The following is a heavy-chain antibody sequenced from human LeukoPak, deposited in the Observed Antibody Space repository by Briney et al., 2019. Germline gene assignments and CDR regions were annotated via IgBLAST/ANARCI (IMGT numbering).Heavy chain of an antibody. D-gene: IGHD3-22*01. CDR3: ASLYITMIVDDAFDI. CDR1: GFTFSSYS. V-gene: IGHV3-21*01. CDR2: ISSSSSYI. J-gene: IGHJ3*02. Sequence: GGSLRLSCAASGFTFSSYSMNWVRQAPGKGLEWVSSISSSSSYIYYAGSVKGRFTISRDNAKNSLYLQMNSLGAEDTAVYYCASLYITMIVDDAFDIWGQGTMVTVSS.